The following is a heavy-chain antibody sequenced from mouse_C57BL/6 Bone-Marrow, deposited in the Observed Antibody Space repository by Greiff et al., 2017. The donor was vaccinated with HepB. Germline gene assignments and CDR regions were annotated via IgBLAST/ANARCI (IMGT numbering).Heavy chain of an antibody. CDR3: ARHYYGSSSWYAMDY. CDR1: GFSLTSYG. Sequence: VKLMESGPGLVAPSQSLSITCTVSGFSLTSYGVHWVRQPPGKGLEWLVVIWSDGSTTYNSALKSRLSISKDNSKSQVFLKMNSLQTDDTAMYYCARHYYGSSSWYAMDYWGQGTSVTVSS. CDR2: IWSDGST. D-gene: IGHD1-1*01. J-gene: IGHJ4*01. V-gene: IGHV2-6-1*01.